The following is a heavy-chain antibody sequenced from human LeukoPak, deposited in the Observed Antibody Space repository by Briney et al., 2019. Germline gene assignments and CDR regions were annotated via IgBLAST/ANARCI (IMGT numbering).Heavy chain of an antibody. J-gene: IGHJ4*02. D-gene: IGHD3-16*01. V-gene: IGHV5-51*03. CDR2: IYPGEYDN. CDR3: ARFPFTFGGVPYYFDY. Sequence: PGESLKISCKGSGYSFTSYWIGWVRQMPGKGLGWMGIIYPGEYDNRYSPSFQGQVTISADKSISTAYLQWSSLKASDTAMYYCARFPFTFGGVPYYFDYWGQGTLVTVSS. CDR1: GYSFTSYW.